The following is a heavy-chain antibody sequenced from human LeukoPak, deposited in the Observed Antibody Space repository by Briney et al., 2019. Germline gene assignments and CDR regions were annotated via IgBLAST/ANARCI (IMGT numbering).Heavy chain of an antibody. CDR2: ISYSGST. Sequence: SGTLSLTCTVSGGSISTSSYYWGWIRQPPGKGLEWIGSISYSGSTYYNPSLKSRLTISVDTSKKQFSLRLSSVTAADTAVYYCASRFAYNILTVYHNPIDYWGQGTLVTVSS. J-gene: IGHJ4*02. CDR3: ASRFAYNILTVYHNPIDY. CDR1: GGSISTSSYY. D-gene: IGHD3-9*01. V-gene: IGHV4-39*01.